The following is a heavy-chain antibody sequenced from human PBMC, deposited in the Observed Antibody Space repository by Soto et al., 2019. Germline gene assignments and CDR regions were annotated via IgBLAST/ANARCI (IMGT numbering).Heavy chain of an antibody. V-gene: IGHV4-59*01. CDR1: GGSISSYY. Sequence: QVQLQESGPGLVKPSETLSLTCTVSGGSISSYYWSWIRQPPGKGLEWIGYIYYSGSTNYNPSLKSRVTISVDTSKNQFSLKLSSVTAADTAVYYCARVGVGILTGDWGQGTLVTVSS. CDR3: ARVGVGILTGD. CDR2: IYYSGST. J-gene: IGHJ4*02. D-gene: IGHD3-9*01.